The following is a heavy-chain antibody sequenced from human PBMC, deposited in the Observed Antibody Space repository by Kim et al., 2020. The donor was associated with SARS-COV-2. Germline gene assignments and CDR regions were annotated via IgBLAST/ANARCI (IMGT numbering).Heavy chain of an antibody. Sequence: SETLSLTCTVSGGSISSYYWSWIRQPPGKGLEWIGYIYYSGSTNYNPSLKSRVTISVDTSKNQFSLKLSSVTAADTAVYYCARIRAHYGGGGYPHGMDVWGQGTTVTVSS. CDR2: IYYSGST. V-gene: IGHV4-59*01. D-gene: IGHD5-12*01. CDR3: ARIRAHYGGGGYPHGMDV. CDR1: GGSISSYY. J-gene: IGHJ6*02.